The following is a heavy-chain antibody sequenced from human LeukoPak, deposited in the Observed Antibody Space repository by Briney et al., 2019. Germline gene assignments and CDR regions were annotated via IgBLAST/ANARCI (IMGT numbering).Heavy chain of an antibody. CDR2: INAGNGNT. D-gene: IGHD1-26*01. J-gene: IGHJ5*02. CDR1: GYTFTSYA. CDR3: ARDPGWELLQVYRRNNWFDP. V-gene: IGHV1-3*01. Sequence: ASVKVSCKASGYTFTSYAMHWVRQAPGQRLEWMGWINAGNGNTKYSQKFQGRVTITRDTSASTAYMELSSLRSEDTAVYYCARDPGWELLQVYRRNNWFDPWGQGTLVTVSS.